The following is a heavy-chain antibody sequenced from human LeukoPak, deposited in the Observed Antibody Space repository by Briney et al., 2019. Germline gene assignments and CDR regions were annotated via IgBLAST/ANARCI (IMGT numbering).Heavy chain of an antibody. Sequence: RYLRPFVADPGLRFEDKSRQSLQQSKKKGLEWVSGISWNSGSIGYADSVKGRFTISRDNAKDSLYLQMNSLRAEDTALYYCAKDIEGYFDYWGQGTLVTVSS. V-gene: IGHV3-9*01. CDR3: AKDIEGYFDY. CDR2: ISWNSGSI. CDR1: GLRFEDKS. J-gene: IGHJ4*02.